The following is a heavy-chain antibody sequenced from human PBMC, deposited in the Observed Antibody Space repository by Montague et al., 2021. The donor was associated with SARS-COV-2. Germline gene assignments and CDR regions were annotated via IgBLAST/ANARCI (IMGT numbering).Heavy chain of an antibody. Sequence: SETLSLTCSVSGGSISSGDFFWGWIRQPPGRGLEWIGSIYSDGRTQYNPSLKSRVFISADMSRSLFSLELTSVTAADTAVYYCARVRAVPAAMRIFSLGRSYYGMDVWGQGTTVTVSS. CDR2: IYSDGRT. V-gene: IGHV4-39*01. D-gene: IGHD2-2*01. CDR3: ARVRAVPAAMRIFSLGRSYYGMDV. J-gene: IGHJ6*02. CDR1: GGSISSGDFF.